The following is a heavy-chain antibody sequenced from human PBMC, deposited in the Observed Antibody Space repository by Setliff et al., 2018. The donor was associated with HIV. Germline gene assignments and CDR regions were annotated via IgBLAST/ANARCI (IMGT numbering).Heavy chain of an antibody. CDR3: AREAYFFASGTYYFDS. J-gene: IGHJ4*02. V-gene: IGHV4-59*11. Sequence: PSETLSLTCTVSGGSISSHYWSWIRQPPGKGLEWIGSIHYSGSTNYNPSLKSRVTISADTSKNQFSLKLSSVTAADTALYFCAREAYFFASGTYYFDSWGQGTLVTVSS. D-gene: IGHD3-10*01. CDR1: GGSISSHY. CDR2: IHYSGST.